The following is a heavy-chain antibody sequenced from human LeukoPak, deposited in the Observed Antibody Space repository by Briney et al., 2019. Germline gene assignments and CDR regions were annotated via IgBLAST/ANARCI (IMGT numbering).Heavy chain of an antibody. J-gene: IGHJ5*02. CDR1: GGSISGYF. Sequence: SETLSLTCTVSGGSISGYFWSWIRQPPGEGLEWIGFIHYTGTTNYNPSLRSRLTISVDTSKNQFSLKLNSVTAADTAVYYCARHYGPWGQGTLVTVCS. CDR3: ARHYGP. D-gene: IGHD3-10*01. CDR2: IHYTGTT. V-gene: IGHV4-59*08.